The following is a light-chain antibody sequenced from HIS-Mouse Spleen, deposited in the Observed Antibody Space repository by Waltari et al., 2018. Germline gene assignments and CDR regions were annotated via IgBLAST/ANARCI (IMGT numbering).Light chain of an antibody. V-gene: IGLV2-14*03. Sequence: QSALTQPASVSGSPGQSITIPCTGTSSDVGGYNYVSWYQQHPGKAPKLMIYDVSNRPSGVSNRFSGSKSGNTASLTISGLQAEEEADYYCSSYTSSSTLVFGTGTKVTVL. CDR1: SSDVGGYNY. CDR3: SSYTSSSTLV. J-gene: IGLJ1*01. CDR2: DVS.